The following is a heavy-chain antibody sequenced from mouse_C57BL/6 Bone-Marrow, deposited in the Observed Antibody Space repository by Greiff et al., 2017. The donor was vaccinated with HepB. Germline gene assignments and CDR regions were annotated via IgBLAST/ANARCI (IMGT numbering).Heavy chain of an antibody. Sequence: EVHLVESGGGLVQPGGSLSLSCAASGFTFTDYYMSWVRQPPGKALEWLGFIRNKANGYTTEYSASVKGRFTISRDNSQSILYLQMNALRAEDSATYYCARGGGYYAMDYWGQGTSVTVSS. V-gene: IGHV7-3*01. CDR2: IRNKANGYTT. CDR1: GFTFTDYY. J-gene: IGHJ4*01. CDR3: ARGGGYYAMDY. D-gene: IGHD1-1*02.